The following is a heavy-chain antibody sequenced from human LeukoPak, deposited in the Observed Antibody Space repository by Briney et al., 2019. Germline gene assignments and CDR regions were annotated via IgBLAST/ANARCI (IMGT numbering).Heavy chain of an antibody. CDR3: ARDEDAF. Sequence: GGSLRLSCAASGFTFSSYGVHWVRQAPGKGLEWVAVISYDGNNQYYADSVKGRFTISRDNVKNSLFLQLNSLRDEDTAVYYCARDEDAFGGQGTLVTVSS. CDR1: GFTFSSYG. CDR2: ISYDGNNQ. V-gene: IGHV3-30*03. J-gene: IGHJ4*02.